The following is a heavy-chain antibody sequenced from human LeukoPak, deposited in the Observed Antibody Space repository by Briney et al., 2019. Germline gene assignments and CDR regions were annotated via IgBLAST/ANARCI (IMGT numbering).Heavy chain of an antibody. CDR2: IYHSGST. J-gene: IGHJ3*02. CDR3: ARGRSREYYAFALDM. D-gene: IGHD2/OR15-2a*01. CDR1: GGSISSGGYS. Sequence: MPSETLSLTCAVSGGSISSGGYSWSWIRQPPGKGLEWIGYIYHSGSTYYNPSLKSRVTISVDRSKNQFSLKLSSVTAADTAVYYCARGRSREYYAFALDMWGRGTMLTVSS. V-gene: IGHV4-30-2*01.